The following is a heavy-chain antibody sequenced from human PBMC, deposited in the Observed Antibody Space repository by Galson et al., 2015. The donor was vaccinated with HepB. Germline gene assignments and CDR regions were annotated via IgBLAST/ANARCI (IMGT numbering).Heavy chain of an antibody. J-gene: IGHJ6*02. CDR2: IKQDGSEK. CDR1: GFTFSSYW. CDR3: ARDRDMGWLPYYYYYYGMDV. V-gene: IGHV3-7*03. Sequence: SLRLSCAASGFTFSSYWMSWVRQAPGKGLEWVANIKQDGSEKYYVDSVKGRFTISRDNAKNSLYLQMNSLRAEDTAVYYCARDRDMGWLPYYYYYYGMDVWGQGTTVTVSS. D-gene: IGHD5-24*01.